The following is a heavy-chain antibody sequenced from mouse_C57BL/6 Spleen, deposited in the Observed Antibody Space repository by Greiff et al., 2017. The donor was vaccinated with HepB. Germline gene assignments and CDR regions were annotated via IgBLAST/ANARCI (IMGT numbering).Heavy chain of an antibody. J-gene: IGHJ1*03. Sequence: QVQLQQPGTELVKPGASVKLSCKASGYTFTSYWMHWVKQRPGQGLEWIGNINPSNGGTNYNEKFKSKATLTVDKSSSTAYMQLSSLTSEDSAVYYCARERIYYGYDVVFDVWGTGTTVTVSS. CDR2: INPSNGGT. CDR1: GYTFTSYW. D-gene: IGHD2-2*01. CDR3: ARERIYYGYDVVFDV. V-gene: IGHV1-53*01.